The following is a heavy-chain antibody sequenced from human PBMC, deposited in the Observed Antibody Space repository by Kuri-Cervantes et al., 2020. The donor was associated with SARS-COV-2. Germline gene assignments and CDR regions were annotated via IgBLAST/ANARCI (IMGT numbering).Heavy chain of an antibody. V-gene: IGHV4-61*01. Sequence: GSLRLSCSISGGYVNRGSYYWTWIRRAPGKGLEWIAYMYYNVRTTYNPSLKSRVTISADTSKSQFSLKLNSVTAVDSAVYYCARSLSTLRATNAFDIWSQGTMVTVSS. CDR2: MYYNVRT. CDR3: ARSLSTLRATNAFDI. D-gene: IGHD1-26*01. J-gene: IGHJ3*02. CDR1: GGYVNRGSYY.